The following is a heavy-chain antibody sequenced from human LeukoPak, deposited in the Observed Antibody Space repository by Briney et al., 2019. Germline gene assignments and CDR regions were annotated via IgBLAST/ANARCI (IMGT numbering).Heavy chain of an antibody. CDR1: GDSFNTHC. D-gene: IGHD5-24*01. CDR2: IYPEDSDT. J-gene: IGHJ4*02. V-gene: IGHV5-51*01. Sequence: GESLKISCKGTGDSFNTHCIAWVRQLPGRGLELMGVIYPEDSDTRYTPSFQGRVTISADTTINTAYLQWTSLKASDTAMYFCARHRDGYNRDWGQGTLVIVSS. CDR3: ARHRDGYNRD.